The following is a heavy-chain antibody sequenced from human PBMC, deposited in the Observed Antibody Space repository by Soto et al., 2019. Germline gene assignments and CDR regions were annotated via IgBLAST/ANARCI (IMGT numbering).Heavy chain of an antibody. Sequence: GASVEVSCKASGYTFTSYYINWVLQATGEGLEWMGWMNPNSGNTGYAQKFQGRVTMTRNTSISTAYMELSSLRSEDTAVYYCAGRIGYCSGGSCYVYGMDVWGQGTTVTVSS. V-gene: IGHV1-8*01. CDR1: GYTFTSYY. CDR2: MNPNSGNT. D-gene: IGHD2-15*01. J-gene: IGHJ6*02. CDR3: AGRIGYCSGGSCYVYGMDV.